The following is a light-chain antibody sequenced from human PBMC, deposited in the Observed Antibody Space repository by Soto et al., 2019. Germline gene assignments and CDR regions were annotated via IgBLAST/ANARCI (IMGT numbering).Light chain of an antibody. V-gene: IGKV3-11*01. J-gene: IGKJ3*01. CDR1: QSVTRD. CDR3: QNRHN. CDR2: DVS. Sequence: EIVLTQSPATLSLSPGERATLSCRASQSVTRDLAWYQQKPGQAPRLLIYDVSNRATGIPVRFSGSGSGTDFTLTISSLEPEDFAVYYCQNRHNFGPGTKGDIK.